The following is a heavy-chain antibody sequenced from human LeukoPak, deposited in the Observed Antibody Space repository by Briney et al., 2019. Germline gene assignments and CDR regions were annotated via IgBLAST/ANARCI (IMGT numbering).Heavy chain of an antibody. D-gene: IGHD3-22*01. CDR2: TSWNSGSI. CDR3: ARVRVDYCDSSGFLYFDY. CDR1: GFTFDDYA. J-gene: IGHJ4*02. V-gene: IGHV3-9*01. Sequence: SVRLSCAASGFTFDDYALHWVRQAPGQDPEGVSGTSWNSGSIGYADSVKGRFTISRDNAKNSLYLQMNRLRADDAALYYCARVRVDYCDSSGFLYFDYWGQGTLVTVSS.